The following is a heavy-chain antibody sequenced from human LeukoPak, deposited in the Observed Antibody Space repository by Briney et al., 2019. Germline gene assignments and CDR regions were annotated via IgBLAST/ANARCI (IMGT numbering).Heavy chain of an antibody. CDR1: GFALRSYT. J-gene: IGHJ4*02. CDR2: ISSTSAYI. D-gene: IGHD6-6*01. Sequence: GGALRLSCAASGFALRSYTVTWVRQAPGKGLELVSSISSTSAYIYYAESVRGRFTISRDNAKNTLYLQMNSLRVEDTAMYYCARVGSEYSSSSPPDYWGQGTLVTVSS. V-gene: IGHV3-21*04. CDR3: ARVGSEYSSSSPPDY.